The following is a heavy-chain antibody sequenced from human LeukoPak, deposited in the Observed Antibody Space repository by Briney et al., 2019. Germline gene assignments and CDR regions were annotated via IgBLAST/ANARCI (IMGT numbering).Heavy chain of an antibody. CDR3: ARGNSGHCSGATWYDHDY. V-gene: IGHV3-30-3*01. J-gene: IGHJ4*02. Sequence: GGSLTLAWSASRFTLNTYSMHWVRHGPGKGLGWEAVISYDGSNKYDADSVKGRFTISRNNDKNTTYMDNTSLSAEDTAVYYGARGNSGHCSGATWYDHDYWGQGTLVTVSS. CDR2: ISYDGSNK. D-gene: IGHD6-13*01. CDR1: RFTLNTYS.